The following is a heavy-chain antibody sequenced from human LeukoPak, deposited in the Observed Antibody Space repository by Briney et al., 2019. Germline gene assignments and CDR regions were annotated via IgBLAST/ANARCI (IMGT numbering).Heavy chain of an antibody. Sequence: PGGPLRLSCAASGFTFDDYAMHWVRQAPGKGLEWVSGISWNSGSIVYVDSVRGRFTISRDNAKNSLYLQMNSLRAEDTALYYCAKDTDVTGRSGWSFDYWGQGTLVTVSS. CDR1: GFTFDDYA. V-gene: IGHV3-9*01. CDR3: AKDTDVTGRSGWSFDY. CDR2: ISWNSGSI. D-gene: IGHD6-19*01. J-gene: IGHJ4*02.